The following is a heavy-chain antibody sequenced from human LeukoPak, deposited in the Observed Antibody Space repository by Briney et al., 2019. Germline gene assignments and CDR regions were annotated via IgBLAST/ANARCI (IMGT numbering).Heavy chain of an antibody. CDR1: GGSISSYY. Sequence: KPSETLSLTCTVSGGSISSYYWSWVRQPAGKGLEWIGRIHTSGSVDYNPSLKSRVTMSVDTSKNQSSLRLSSVTAADTAMYYCAREGSMTARPFVSIDYWGQGTLVTVSS. V-gene: IGHV4-4*07. J-gene: IGHJ4*02. CDR3: AREGSMTARPFVSIDY. D-gene: IGHD6-6*01. CDR2: IHTSGSV.